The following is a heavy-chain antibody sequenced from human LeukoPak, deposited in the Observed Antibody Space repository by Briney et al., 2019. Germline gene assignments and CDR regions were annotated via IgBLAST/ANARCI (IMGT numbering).Heavy chain of an antibody. D-gene: IGHD3-10*01. CDR2: IYPTGST. CDR1: GGSISGLW. CDR3: ADGSLPGYLDP. V-gene: IGHV4-4*08. Sequence: SETLSLTCTVSGGSISGLWWSWIRQPPGKGLEWIGYIYPTGSTSYNPSLQSRVTMSLDTSNNQFSLNLTSVTAADTAVYYCADGSLPGYLDPWGQGTLVTVSS. J-gene: IGHJ5*02.